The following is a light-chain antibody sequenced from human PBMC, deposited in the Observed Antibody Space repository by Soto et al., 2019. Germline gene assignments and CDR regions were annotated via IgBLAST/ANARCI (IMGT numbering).Light chain of an antibody. Sequence: DIVMTQSPDSLAVSLGERATINCKSSQSVLYSPNNKNSLAWYQQKPGQPPKLLIYWASTRESGVPDRFSVSGSGTDFTLTISSLQADDVAIYYCQQYYTTLGTFGQGTKVEIK. CDR1: QSVLYSPNNKNS. CDR2: WAS. J-gene: IGKJ1*01. CDR3: QQYYTTLGT. V-gene: IGKV4-1*01.